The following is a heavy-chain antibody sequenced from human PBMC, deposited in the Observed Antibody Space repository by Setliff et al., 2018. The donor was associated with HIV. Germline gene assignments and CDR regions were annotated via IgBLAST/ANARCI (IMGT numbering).Heavy chain of an antibody. CDR1: GYSFTNYG. J-gene: IGHJ4*02. CDR3: ARDAGYIGSSWDR. D-gene: IGHD5-12*01. CDR2: INASGGST. V-gene: IGHV1-46*04. Sequence: ASVKVSCKASGYSFTNYGVSWVRQAPGQGLEWMGIINASGGSTTYAQKLQGRVTMTRDTSTSTVYMELRSLRSEDTAVYYCARDAGYIGSSWDRWGQGTLVTVSS.